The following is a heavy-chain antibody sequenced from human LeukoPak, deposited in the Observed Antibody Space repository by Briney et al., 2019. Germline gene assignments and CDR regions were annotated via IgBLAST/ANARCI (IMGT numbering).Heavy chain of an antibody. CDR3: AREEYSGSYYFDY. Sequence: GGFLRLSCAASGFTFSSYSMNWVRQAPGKGLEWVSSISSSSSYIYYADSVKGRFTISRDNAKNSLYLQMNNLRAEDTAVYYCAREEYSGSYYFDYWGQGTLATVSS. J-gene: IGHJ4*02. CDR1: GFTFSSYS. D-gene: IGHD1-26*01. V-gene: IGHV3-21*01. CDR2: ISSSSSYI.